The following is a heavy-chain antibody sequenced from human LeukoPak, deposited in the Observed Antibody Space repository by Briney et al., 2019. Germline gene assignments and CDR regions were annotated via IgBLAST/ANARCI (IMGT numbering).Heavy chain of an antibody. CDR3: AKVTSTTFDY. D-gene: IGHD4-17*01. J-gene: IGHJ4*02. Sequence: GASVKASCKASGYTFTGYYLHWVRQAPGQGLEWMGWIHPNRGNTNYAQKFQGRVTMTRDTSVSTAYMELSRLTSDDTAVYYCAKVTSTTFDYWGQGTLVTVSS. V-gene: IGHV1-2*02. CDR2: IHPNRGNT. CDR1: GYTFTGYY.